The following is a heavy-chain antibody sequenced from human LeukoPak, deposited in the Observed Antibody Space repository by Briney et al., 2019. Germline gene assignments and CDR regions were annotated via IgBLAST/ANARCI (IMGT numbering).Heavy chain of an antibody. Sequence: SETLSLTCTVSGGSISSYYWSWIRQPPGKGLEWIGYIYYTGSTNYNPSLKSRVTISVDTSKNQLSLKLSSVTAADTAVYYCARVGYYGANSRWFDPWGQGTLVTVSS. D-gene: IGHD4-23*01. CDR2: IYYTGST. J-gene: IGHJ5*02. CDR3: ARVGYYGANSRWFDP. CDR1: GGSISSYY. V-gene: IGHV4-59*01.